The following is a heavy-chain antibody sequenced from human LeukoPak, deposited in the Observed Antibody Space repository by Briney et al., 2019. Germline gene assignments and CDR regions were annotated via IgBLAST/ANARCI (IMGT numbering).Heavy chain of an antibody. J-gene: IGHJ4*02. CDR2: INAGYDNT. V-gene: IGHV1-3*03. D-gene: IGHD3-10*01. CDR3: ARGLGDVVLDY. Sequence: ASVKVSCKASEYTFTSYVIHWVRQAPGQRLEWMGWINAGYDNTKYSQEFQGRVTFTSDTSASTAYLELSSLRFEDMAVYYCARGLGDVVLDYWGQGTLVTVSS. CDR1: EYTFTSYV.